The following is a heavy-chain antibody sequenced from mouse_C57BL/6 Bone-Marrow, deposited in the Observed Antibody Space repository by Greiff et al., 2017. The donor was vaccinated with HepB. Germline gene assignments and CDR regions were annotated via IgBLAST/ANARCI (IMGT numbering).Heavy chain of an antibody. V-gene: IGHV5-2*01. CDR3: ASGCVRYFDY. CDR1: EYEFPSHD. D-gene: IGHD1-1*01. J-gene: IGHJ2*01. Sequence: EVKLMESGGGLVQPGESLKLSCESNEYEFPSHDMSWVRKTPEKRLELVAAINSDGGSTYYPDTLERRFIISRDNTKKTLYLQMSSLRSEDTALYYCASGCVRYFDYWGQGTTLTVSS. CDR2: INSDGGST.